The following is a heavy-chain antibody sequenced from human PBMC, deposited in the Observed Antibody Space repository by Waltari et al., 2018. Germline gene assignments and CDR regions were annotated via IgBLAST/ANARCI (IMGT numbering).Heavy chain of an antibody. Sequence: EVQLVQSGGGLVRPGESLRLSCAASGFTCSRYTMNWVRQAPGKGREWVSSISGSSSYTHYADSLKGRFTIFRDNAKNSLYLQINSLRAEDTAVYFCARDRWDFYRSGSYAHPWGQGSLVTVSS. V-gene: IGHV3-21*01. D-gene: IGHD3-10*01. CDR2: ISGSSSYT. CDR3: ARDRWDFYRSGSYAHP. CDR1: GFTCSRYT. J-gene: IGHJ5*02.